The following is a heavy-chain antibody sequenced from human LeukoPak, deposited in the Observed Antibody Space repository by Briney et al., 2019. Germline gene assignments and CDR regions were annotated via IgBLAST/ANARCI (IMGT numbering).Heavy chain of an antibody. D-gene: IGHD6-13*01. Sequence: PSETLSLTCTVSGGSISSSSYYWGWIRQPPGKGLEWIGSIYYSGSTYYNPSLKSRVTISVDTPKNQFSLKLSSVTAADTAVYYCARDGSSWYDSFDYWGQGTLVTVSS. CDR2: IYYSGST. V-gene: IGHV4-39*07. CDR1: GGSISSSSYY. CDR3: ARDGSSWYDSFDY. J-gene: IGHJ4*02.